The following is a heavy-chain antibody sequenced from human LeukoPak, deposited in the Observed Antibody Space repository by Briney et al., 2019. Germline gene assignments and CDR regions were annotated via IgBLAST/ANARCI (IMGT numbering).Heavy chain of an antibody. J-gene: IGHJ6*02. V-gene: IGHV3-53*04. CDR3: ARDLRVAAPLDYYYYGMDV. CDR1: GFTFSDYY. CDR2: IYSGGST. Sequence: GGSLRLSCAASGFTFSDYYMSWIRQAPGKGLEWVSVIYSGGSTYYADSVKGRFTISRHNSKNTLYLQMNSLRAEDTAVYYCARDLRVAAPLDYYYYGMDVWGQGTTVTVSS. D-gene: IGHD6-19*01.